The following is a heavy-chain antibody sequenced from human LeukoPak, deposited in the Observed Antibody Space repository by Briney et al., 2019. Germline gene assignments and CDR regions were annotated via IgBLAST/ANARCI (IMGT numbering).Heavy chain of an antibody. V-gene: IGHV4-39*07. CDR2: IGFSANT. D-gene: IGHD3-16*02. CDR3: ARGISVVHFDY. J-gene: IGHJ4*02. CDR1: GGSISSSNYY. Sequence: SETLSLTCTVSGGSISSSNYYWGWIRQPPGKGLEWIGNIGFSANTYYNPSLKSRVTISVDTSKNQFSLKLSSVTAADTAVYYCARGISVVHFDYWGQGTLVTVSS.